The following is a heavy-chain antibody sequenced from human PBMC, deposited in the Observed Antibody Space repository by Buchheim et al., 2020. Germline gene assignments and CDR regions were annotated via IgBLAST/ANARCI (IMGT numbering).Heavy chain of an antibody. D-gene: IGHD3-22*01. CDR1: GFTFSGFY. J-gene: IGHJ3*02. V-gene: IGHV1-2*02. CDR2: INPSSGAT. Sequence: QVHLVQSGAEVKKPGASVKVSCKTSGFTFSGFYMHWVRQAPGQGLEWMGWINPSSGATNFAQKFQDRVTMTRDTSINTAYMELTRLRSDDTAVYYCAKRFYDYSGYDLWAFDIWGQGT. CDR3: AKRFYDYSGYDLWAFDI.